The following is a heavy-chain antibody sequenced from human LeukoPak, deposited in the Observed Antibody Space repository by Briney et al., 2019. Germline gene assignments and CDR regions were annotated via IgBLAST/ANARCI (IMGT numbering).Heavy chain of an antibody. CDR1: GFTFSSYA. V-gene: IGHV3-23*01. J-gene: IGHJ4*02. Sequence: PGGSLRLSCAASGFTFSSYAMSWVRQAPGKGLEWVSAISGSGGSTYYADSVKGRFTISRDNSKNTLYLQMNSLRAEDTAVYYCAKSPPSLIVGATCFDYWGQGTLVTVSS. CDR3: AKSPPSLIVGATCFDY. CDR2: ISGSGGST. D-gene: IGHD1-26*01.